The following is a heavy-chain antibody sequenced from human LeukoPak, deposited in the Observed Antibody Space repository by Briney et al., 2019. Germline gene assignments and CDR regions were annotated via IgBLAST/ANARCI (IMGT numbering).Heavy chain of an antibody. CDR3: ARGDGYSGYDSRGTFDY. CDR1: GYTFTTYG. J-gene: IGHJ4*02. D-gene: IGHD5-12*01. V-gene: IGHV1-18*01. Sequence: KPGASVKVSCKASGYTFTTYGISWVRQAPGQGLEWMGWISAYNGNTNYAQKLQGRVTMTTDTSTSTAYMELRSLRSDDTAVHYCARGDGYSGYDSRGTFDYWGQGTLVTVSS. CDR2: ISAYNGNT.